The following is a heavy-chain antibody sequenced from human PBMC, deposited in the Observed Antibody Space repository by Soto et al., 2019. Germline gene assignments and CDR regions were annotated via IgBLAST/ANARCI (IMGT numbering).Heavy chain of an antibody. CDR1: GYSFTSYW. D-gene: IGHD6-13*01. J-gene: IGHJ4*02. V-gene: IGHV5-10-1*01. CDR2: IDPIDSYT. CDR3: ATDRGSSAY. Sequence: PGESLKICCKGSGYSFTSYWINWVRQMPGQGLEWMGRIDPIDSYTNYSPSFQGHVTTSADKSISTAYLQWSSLKASDTAIYYCATDRGSSAYWGQGTLVTVSS.